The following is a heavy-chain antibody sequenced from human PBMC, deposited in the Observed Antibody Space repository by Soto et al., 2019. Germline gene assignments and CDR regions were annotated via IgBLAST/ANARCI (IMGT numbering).Heavy chain of an antibody. CDR2: ISSSSRTI. CDR3: TRDLGIRGTITPDY. J-gene: IGHJ4*02. V-gene: IGHV3-48*02. CDR1: GVTFSTYG. Sequence: GGSLRLSCVASGVTFSTYGMHWVRQAPGKGLEWVSYISSSSRTISHADSVKGRFTISRDNAKKSLYLQMNSLRDEDTALYYCTRDLGIRGTITPDYWGQGTLVTVSS. D-gene: IGHD1-1*01.